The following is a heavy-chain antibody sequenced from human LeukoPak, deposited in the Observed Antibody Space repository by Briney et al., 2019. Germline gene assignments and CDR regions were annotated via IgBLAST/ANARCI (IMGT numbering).Heavy chain of an antibody. CDR3: ARGHEGDSIDRSFDT. CDR2: VNPSSGAT. Sequence: ASVTVSCMASGYTFTDYYIHWMRQAPGQGLEWMGWVNPSSGATKYPQKFQGRVTMTRDTPIRTAYMELSRLRSDDTAVYYCARGHEGDSIDRSFDTWGQGTMVTVSS. D-gene: IGHD3-22*01. CDR1: GYTFTDYY. V-gene: IGHV1-2*02. J-gene: IGHJ3*02.